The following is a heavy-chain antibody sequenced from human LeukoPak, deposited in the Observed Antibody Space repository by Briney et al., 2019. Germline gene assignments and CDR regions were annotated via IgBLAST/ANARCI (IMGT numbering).Heavy chain of an antibody. CDR1: GYHFTSYY. J-gene: IGHJ4*02. Sequence: ASVKVSCKASGYHFTSYYIHWVRQAPGQGLEWMGIINPSGGSTSYAQRFQGRVTMTRDTSTSSVYMELSSLRSEDTAVYYCARADPPLYGDYGVGFDYWGQGTLVTVSS. CDR3: ARADPPLYGDYGVGFDY. D-gene: IGHD4-17*01. CDR2: INPSGGST. V-gene: IGHV1-46*01.